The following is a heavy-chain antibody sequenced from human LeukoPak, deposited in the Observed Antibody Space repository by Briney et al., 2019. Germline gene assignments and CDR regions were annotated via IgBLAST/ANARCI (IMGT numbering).Heavy chain of an antibody. J-gene: IGHJ3*02. CDR2: IYYSGST. V-gene: IGHV4-59*12. CDR1: GGSISSYY. Sequence: SETLSLTCTVSGGSISSYYWSWIRQPPGKGLEWIGYIYYSGSTNYNPSLKSRVTISVDTSKNQFSLKLSSVTAADTAVYYCARLGSVVIGIDAFDIWGQGTMVTVSS. D-gene: IGHD3-10*01. CDR3: ARLGSVVIGIDAFDI.